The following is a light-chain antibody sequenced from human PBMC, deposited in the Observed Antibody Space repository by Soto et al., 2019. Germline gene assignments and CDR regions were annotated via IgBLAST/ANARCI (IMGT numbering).Light chain of an antibody. CDR1: QSVYSN. CDR3: QHYQNLWA. CDR2: RAS. V-gene: IGKV3-15*01. Sequence: EIVMTQSPATLSVSPGERATLSCRASQSVYSNVAWYQQRPGQPPRLLIYRASTRATGIPARFSGSGSGTEFTLTIRRLQSEDFAVYYCQHYQNLWAFGQGTKVEIK. J-gene: IGKJ1*01.